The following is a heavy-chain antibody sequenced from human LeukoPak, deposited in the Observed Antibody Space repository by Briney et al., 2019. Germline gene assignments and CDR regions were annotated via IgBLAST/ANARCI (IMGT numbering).Heavy chain of an antibody. CDR3: ASSQWLAYYFDY. CDR1: GGSVSSGSYY. Sequence: PSETLSLTCTVSGGSVSSGSYYWIWIRQPPGKGLEWIGYIYYSGSTNYNPSLKSRVTISVDTSKNQFSLKLSSVTAADTAVYYCASSQWLAYYFDYWGQGTLVTVSS. V-gene: IGHV4-61*01. J-gene: IGHJ4*02. CDR2: IYYSGST. D-gene: IGHD6-19*01.